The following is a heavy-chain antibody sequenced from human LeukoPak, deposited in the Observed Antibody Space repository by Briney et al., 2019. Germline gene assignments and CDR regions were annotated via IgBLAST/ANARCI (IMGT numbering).Heavy chain of an antibody. D-gene: IGHD3-16*01. CDR3: ASPYTSRFDY. CDR2: VSYSGST. J-gene: IGHJ4*02. Sequence: SETLSLTCTFSGSSISRYYWSWIRQPPGKGLEWIGYVSYSGSTNYNPSLGSRVTISEDTSKNQFSLKLSSLTTADTAVYYCASPYTSRFDYWGQGALVTVSS. CDR1: GSSISRYY. V-gene: IGHV4-59*01.